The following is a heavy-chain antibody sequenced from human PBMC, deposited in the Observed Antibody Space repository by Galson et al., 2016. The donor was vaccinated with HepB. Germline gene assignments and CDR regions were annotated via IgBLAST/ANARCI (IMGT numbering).Heavy chain of an antibody. Sequence: SVKVSCKVSGYMLSAVSMHWVRQAPGKGLEWVAGIDPEDGKKFYEQKFQGRLTMPEDTPEDTAYLELSSLRSEDTAVYLCATIRDCEGDCFGFDFWGQGTMVSVS. CDR1: GYMLSAVS. V-gene: IGHV1-24*01. CDR2: IDPEDGKK. CDR3: ATIRDCEGDCFGFDF. J-gene: IGHJ3*01. D-gene: IGHD2-21*02.